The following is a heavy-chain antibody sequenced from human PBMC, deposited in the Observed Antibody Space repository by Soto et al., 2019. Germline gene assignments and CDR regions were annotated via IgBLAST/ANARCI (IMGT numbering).Heavy chain of an antibody. CDR3: ARAGRGISWWFDP. V-gene: IGHV4-59*01. J-gene: IGHJ5*02. D-gene: IGHD3-10*01. Sequence: SXTLSLTCTVSGGSISSYYWSWIRQPPGKGLEWIGYIYYSGSTNYNPSLKSRVTISVDTSKNQFSLKLSSVTAADTAVYYCARAGRGISWWFDPWGQGTLVTVSS. CDR2: IYYSGST. CDR1: GGSISSYY.